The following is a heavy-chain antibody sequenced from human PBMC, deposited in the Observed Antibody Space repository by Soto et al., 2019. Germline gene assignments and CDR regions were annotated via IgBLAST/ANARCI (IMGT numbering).Heavy chain of an antibody. J-gene: IGHJ4*02. V-gene: IGHV3-23*01. CDR3: ATVHNTSRSFDY. CDR2: TGATGRTT. CDR1: GFTCNIYA. Sequence: LRLSCAASGFTCNIYAMTWVRQAPGKGLEWVSTTGATGRTTYYSDAVKGRFTVSRDNSKNTLDLQMSNLRAEDTAVYYCATVHNTSRSFDYWGQGTLVTVSS. D-gene: IGHD1-20*01.